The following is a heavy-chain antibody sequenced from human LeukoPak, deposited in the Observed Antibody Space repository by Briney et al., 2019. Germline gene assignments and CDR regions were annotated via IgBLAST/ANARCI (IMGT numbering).Heavy chain of an antibody. V-gene: IGHV3-21*01. CDR2: INCDGSLM. D-gene: IGHD3-16*01. J-gene: IGHJ4*02. Sequence: GGSLRLSCAASGFTFSSYSMNWVRQAPGKGLEWVSSINCDGSLMYYAESVKGRFTISRDNAKNSLYLQMNSLRAEDTTVYYCIRDLFDDYSLDYWGQGALVTVSS. CDR3: IRDLFDDYSLDY. CDR1: GFTFSSYS.